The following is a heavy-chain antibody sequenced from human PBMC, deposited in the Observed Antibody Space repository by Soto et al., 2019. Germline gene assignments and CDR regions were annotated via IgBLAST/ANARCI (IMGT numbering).Heavy chain of an antibody. D-gene: IGHD2-2*01. V-gene: IGHV2-5*01. CDR2: IYWSDDK. CDR3: INSPGGPAAVVWFDP. J-gene: IGHJ5*02. Sequence: SVPTLVNPTQTLTLTCTFSGFSLSTSGARVGWIRQPPGKALEWLALIYWSDDKRYSPSLKSRLTITKDTSKSQVVLKMTNMEPVDTATYFCINSPGGPAAVVWFDPWGQ. CDR1: GFSLSTSGAR.